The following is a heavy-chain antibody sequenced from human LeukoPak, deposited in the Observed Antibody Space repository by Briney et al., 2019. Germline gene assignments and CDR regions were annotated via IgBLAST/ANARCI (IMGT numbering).Heavy chain of an antibody. J-gene: IGHJ6*02. CDR1: GYTFTSYG. CDR3: AREAYYYGSGSYYSPPYCYGMDV. Sequence: ASVKVSCKASGYTFTSYGISWVRQAPGQGLEWMGWISAYNGNTNYAQKLQGGVTMTTDTSTSTAYMELRSLRSDDTAVYYCAREAYYYGSGSYYSPPYCYGMDVWSQGTTVTVSS. D-gene: IGHD3-10*01. V-gene: IGHV1-18*01. CDR2: ISAYNGNT.